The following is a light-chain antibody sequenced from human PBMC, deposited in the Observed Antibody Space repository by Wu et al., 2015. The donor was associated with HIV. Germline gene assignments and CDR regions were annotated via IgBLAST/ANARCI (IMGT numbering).Light chain of an antibody. CDR1: QSVSNF. CDR3: QQSYFNPRT. J-gene: IGKJ1*01. CDR2: AAS. Sequence: DIQMTQSPSSLSASVGDRVTITCRASQSVSNFVSWYQQKPGKAPKLLIFAASNLQSGVPSRFSGSGSGTDFTLTISSLLPEDFATFYCQQSYFNPRTFGQGTKVEIK. V-gene: IGKV1-39*01.